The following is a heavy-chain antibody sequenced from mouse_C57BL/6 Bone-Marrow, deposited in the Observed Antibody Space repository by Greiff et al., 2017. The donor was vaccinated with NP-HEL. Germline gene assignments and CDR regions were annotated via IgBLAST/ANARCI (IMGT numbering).Heavy chain of an antibody. J-gene: IGHJ2*01. CDR3: TTGGAYSSPFDY. CDR2: IDPEDGDT. CDR1: GFNIKDYY. D-gene: IGHD2-12*01. Sequence: EVQLQQSGAELVRPGASVKLSCTASGFNIKDYYMHWVKQRPEQGLEWIGRIDPEDGDTEYAPKFQGKATMTADTSSNTAYLQLSSLTSEDTTVYYCTTGGAYSSPFDYWGQGTTLTVSS. V-gene: IGHV14-1*01.